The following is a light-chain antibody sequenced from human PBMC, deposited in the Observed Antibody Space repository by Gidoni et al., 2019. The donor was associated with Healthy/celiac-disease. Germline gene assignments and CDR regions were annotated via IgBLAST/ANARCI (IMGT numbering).Light chain of an antibody. CDR2: AAS. V-gene: IGKV1-27*01. J-gene: IGKJ1*01. CDR3: QKYNNAPRT. Sequence: QMTQSPSSLSASAGDRVTITCRASQGISNYLAWYQQKPGKVPKLLIYAASTLQAGVPSRFSSSAAGTDFTLTISSQQAEDVTNYCSQKYNNAPRTFGQGTKVEIK. CDR1: QGISNY.